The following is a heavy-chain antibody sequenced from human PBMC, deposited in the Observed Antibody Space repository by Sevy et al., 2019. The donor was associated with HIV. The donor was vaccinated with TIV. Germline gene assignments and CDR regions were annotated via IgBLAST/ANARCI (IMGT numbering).Heavy chain of an antibody. CDR2: ISYSGSA. D-gene: IGHD3-22*01. Sequence: SETLSLTCTASGGSISSYYWSWIRQAPGKGLEYIGSISYSGSANYNPPLKSRVTISVDTSKNQFSLKLRSVTAADTAVYYCARSTNCFDSTSYAFDMWGQGTMVTVSS. CDR3: ARSTNCFDSTSYAFDM. CDR1: GGSISSYY. J-gene: IGHJ3*02. V-gene: IGHV4-59*01.